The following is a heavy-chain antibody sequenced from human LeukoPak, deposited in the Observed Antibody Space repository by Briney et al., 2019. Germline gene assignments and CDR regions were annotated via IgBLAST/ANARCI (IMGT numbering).Heavy chain of an antibody. CDR1: GGSISNKY. CDR2: IYYSESS. V-gene: IGHV4-59*01. CDR3: ARGEMATIFL. D-gene: IGHD5-24*01. Sequence: SETLSLTCTVSGGSISNKYWSWIRQPPGKGLEWIGYIYYSESSNYNPSLRSRVTISVDPSKSHFSLKLRSVTAADTAVYFCARGEMATIFLWGQGTRVTVSS. J-gene: IGHJ1*01.